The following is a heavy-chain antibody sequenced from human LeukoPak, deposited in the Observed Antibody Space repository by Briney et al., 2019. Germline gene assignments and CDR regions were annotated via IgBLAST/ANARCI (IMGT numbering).Heavy chain of an antibody. CDR2: ISYDGSNK. V-gene: IGHV3-30*04. CDR3: ASWELLDY. Sequence: PGRSLRLSCAASGFTFSSYAMHWVCQAPGKGLEWVAVISYDGSNKYYADSVKGRFTISRDNSKNTLYLQMDSLRAEDTAVYYCASWELLDYWGQGTLVTVSS. J-gene: IGHJ4*02. CDR1: GFTFSSYA. D-gene: IGHD1-26*01.